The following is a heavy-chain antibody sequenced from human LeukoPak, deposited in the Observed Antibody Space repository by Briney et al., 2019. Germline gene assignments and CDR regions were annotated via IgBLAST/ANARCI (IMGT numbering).Heavy chain of an antibody. J-gene: IGHJ4*02. CDR3: ARSRHPDY. CDR2: IYYSGST. V-gene: IGHV4-59*01. Sequence: SETLSLTCTVSGGSISSYCWSWIRQPPVKGLEWVWYIYYSGSTNYNPSLKSRVTISVDTSKDQFSLKLSSVTAADTAVYYCARSRHPDYWGQGTLVTVSS. CDR1: GGSISSYC.